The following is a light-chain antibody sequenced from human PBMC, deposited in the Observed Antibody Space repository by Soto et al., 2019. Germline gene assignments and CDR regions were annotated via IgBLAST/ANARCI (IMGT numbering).Light chain of an antibody. Sequence: QSVLTQPPSVSAAPGQKVTMSCSGSSSNIGSNLLSWYQHHPGTAPNLLLYENNRRRSGIPDRFSGYKSGTSATLGITGLQTGDEADYYCATWDSSLSVVVFGGGTKLTVL. CDR1: SSNIGSNL. CDR3: ATWDSSLSVVV. V-gene: IGLV1-51*02. CDR2: ENN. J-gene: IGLJ3*02.